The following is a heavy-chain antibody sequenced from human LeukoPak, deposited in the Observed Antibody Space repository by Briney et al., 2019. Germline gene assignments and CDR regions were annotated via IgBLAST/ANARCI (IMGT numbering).Heavy chain of an antibody. J-gene: IGHJ4*02. CDR3: AREGFIVGGYSYGTHSYYFDY. V-gene: IGHV1-3*03. Sequence: GASVKVSCKASGYTFTSYAMHWVRQAPGQRFEWMGWINAGNGNTKYSQEFQGRVTITRDTSASTAYMELSSLRSEDMAVYYCAREGFIVGGYSYGTHSYYFDYWGQGTLVTVSS. D-gene: IGHD5-18*01. CDR1: GYTFTSYA. CDR2: INAGNGNT.